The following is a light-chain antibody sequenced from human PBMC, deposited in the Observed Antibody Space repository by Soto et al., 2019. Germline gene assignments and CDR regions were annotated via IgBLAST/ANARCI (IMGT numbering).Light chain of an antibody. Sequence: DSQMTQSPSSVSASVGDRVTITCRASHGISSWLAWYQQKPGKATKLLIYAASSSQSGVPSRFSGSGSGTDFTLTISSLQPEDFATYYCQQANSFPPTFGQGTKVEIK. V-gene: IGKV1-12*01. CDR1: HGISSW. CDR3: QQANSFPPT. J-gene: IGKJ1*01. CDR2: AAS.